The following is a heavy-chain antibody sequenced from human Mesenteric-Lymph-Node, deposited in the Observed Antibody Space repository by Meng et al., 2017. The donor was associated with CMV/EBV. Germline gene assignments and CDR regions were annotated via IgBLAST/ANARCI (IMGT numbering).Heavy chain of an antibody. Sequence: GESLKISCTASGFTFDDYPVSWVRQAPGKGLEWVGFIRTKYYGGTTKYAASVRGRFTISRDDSKSIAYLQMDSLKTEDTAVYYCGYDFWSGYSFTYWGQGTLVTVSS. V-gene: IGHV3-49*04. CDR3: GYDFWSGYSFTY. J-gene: IGHJ4*02. CDR1: GFTFDDYP. D-gene: IGHD3-3*01. CDR2: IRTKYYGGTT.